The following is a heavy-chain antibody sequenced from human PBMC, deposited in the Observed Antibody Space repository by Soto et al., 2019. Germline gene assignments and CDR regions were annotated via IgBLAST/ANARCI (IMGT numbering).Heavy chain of an antibody. CDR2: IIPILGIA. J-gene: IGHJ3*02. D-gene: IGHD3-3*01. CDR1: GGTFSSYT. Sequence: QVQLVQSGAEVKKPGSSVKVSCKASGGTFSSYTISWVRQAPGQGLEWMGRIIPILGIANYAQKFQGRVTITADKSTGTADMELSRLRSEDTAVYYCARGKDHVVRFLEWSSSDAFDIWGQGTMVTVSS. V-gene: IGHV1-69*02. CDR3: ARGKDHVVRFLEWSSSDAFDI.